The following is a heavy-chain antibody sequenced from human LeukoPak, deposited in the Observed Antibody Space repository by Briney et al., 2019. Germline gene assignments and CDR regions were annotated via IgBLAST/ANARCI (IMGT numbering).Heavy chain of an antibody. J-gene: IGHJ4*02. D-gene: IGHD2-2*01. V-gene: IGHV3-23*01. CDR2: ISGSGGST. CDR3: AKLGGCSSTSCYRRYFDY. CDR1: GFTFSSYA. Sequence: SGGSLRLSCAASGFTFSSYAMSWVRQAPGKGLEWVSAISGSGGSTYYADSVKGRFTISRDNSKNTLYLQMNSLRAEDTAVYYCAKLGGCSSTSCYRRYFDYWGQGTLVTVSS.